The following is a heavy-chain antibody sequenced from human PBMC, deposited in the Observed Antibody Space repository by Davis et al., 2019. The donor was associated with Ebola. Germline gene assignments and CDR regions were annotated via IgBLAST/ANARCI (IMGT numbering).Heavy chain of an antibody. Sequence: GESLKISCAASGFTFSTYWMHWVRQPPGKGLVWVSLIRSDGSNTRYADSVEGRFTISRDNSKNTLFLQMSSLTSDDTAVYYCAKLVGVTGTADDFDLWGHGTMVTVSS. D-gene: IGHD1-1*01. J-gene: IGHJ3*01. CDR1: GFTFSTYW. CDR2: IRSDGSNT. V-gene: IGHV3-74*01. CDR3: AKLVGVTGTADDFDL.